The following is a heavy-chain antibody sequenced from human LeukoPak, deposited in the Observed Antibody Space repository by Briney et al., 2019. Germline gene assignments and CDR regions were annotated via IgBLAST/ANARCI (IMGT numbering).Heavy chain of an antibody. Sequence: SVKVSCKASGGTFSSYAISWVRQAPGQGLEWMGRIIPILGIANYAQKFQGRVTMTRNTSISTAYMELSSLRSEDTAVYYCARGRGGGYCTNGVCYNGGYYYYYGMDVWGQGTTVTVSS. CDR3: ARGRGGGYCTNGVCYNGGYYYYYGMDV. CDR2: IIPILGIA. V-gene: IGHV1-69*04. D-gene: IGHD2-8*01. J-gene: IGHJ6*02. CDR1: GGTFSSYA.